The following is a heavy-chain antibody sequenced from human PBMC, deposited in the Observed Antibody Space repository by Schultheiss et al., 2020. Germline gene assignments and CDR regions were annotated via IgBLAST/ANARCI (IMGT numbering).Heavy chain of an antibody. V-gene: IGHV3-21*01. D-gene: IGHD3-10*01. J-gene: IGHJ5*02. CDR2: ISSSSSYI. CDR1: GFTFSSYS. Sequence: GGSLRLSCAASGFTFSSYSMNWVRQAPGKGLEWVSSISSSSSYIYYADSVKGRFTISRDNAKNSLYLQMNSLRAEDTAVYYCARLLWFGANWFDPWGQGTLVTGSS. CDR3: ARLLWFGANWFDP.